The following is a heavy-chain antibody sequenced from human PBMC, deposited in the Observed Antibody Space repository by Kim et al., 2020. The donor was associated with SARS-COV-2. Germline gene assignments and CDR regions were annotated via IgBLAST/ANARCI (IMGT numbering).Heavy chain of an antibody. CDR3: ASPMVDTAIR. Sequence: GGSLRLSCAASGFTFSSHSMNWVRQAPGKGLEWVSSISSSSSYIYYADSVKGRFTISRDNAKNSLYLQMNSLRAEDTAVYYCASPMVDTAIRWGQGTLVTVSS. V-gene: IGHV3-21*01. D-gene: IGHD5-18*01. J-gene: IGHJ4*02. CDR1: GFTFSSHS. CDR2: ISSSSSYI.